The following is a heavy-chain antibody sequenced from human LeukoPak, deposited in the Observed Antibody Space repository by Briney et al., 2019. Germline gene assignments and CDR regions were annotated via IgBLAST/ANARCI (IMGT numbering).Heavy chain of an antibody. CDR2: INKDGSIT. CDR3: ASGPLIFM. D-gene: IGHD3/OR15-3a*01. CDR1: GFYFSNYW. V-gene: IGHV3-74*01. J-gene: IGHJ4*02. Sequence: PGESLRLSCVASGFYFSNYWMRCVRRVPGKGPEWVSRINKDGSITNFTSSVKGRFTISRDNAKNTVYLQMSSLRGEDTAVYYCASGPLIFMWGQGSLVTVSS.